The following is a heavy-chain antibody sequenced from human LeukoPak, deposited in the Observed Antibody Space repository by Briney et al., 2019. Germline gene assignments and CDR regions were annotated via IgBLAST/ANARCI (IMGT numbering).Heavy chain of an antibody. Sequence: SETLSLTCTVSGGSISSSSYYWGWIRQPPGKGLEWIGYIYYRGSTNYNPSLKSRVTISVDKSKNQFSLKLSSVTAADTAVYYCARVGSGWSEDYWGQGTLVTVSS. CDR2: IYYRGST. J-gene: IGHJ4*02. CDR3: ARVGSGWSEDY. CDR1: GGSISSSSYY. D-gene: IGHD6-19*01. V-gene: IGHV4-61*05.